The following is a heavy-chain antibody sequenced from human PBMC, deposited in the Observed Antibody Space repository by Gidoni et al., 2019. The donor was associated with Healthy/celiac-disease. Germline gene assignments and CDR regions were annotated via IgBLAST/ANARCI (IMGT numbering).Heavy chain of an antibody. CDR2: ISGSGGST. D-gene: IGHD2-2*02. J-gene: IGHJ1*01. CDR3: AKDVRYCSSTSCYTLEYFQH. V-gene: IGHV3-23*01. CDR1: GFTFSSYA. Sequence: EVQLLESGGGLVQPGGSLRLSCAASGFTFSSYAMSWVRQAPGKGLEWVSAISGSGGSTYYADSVKGRFTISRDNSKNTLYLQMNSLRAEDTAVYYCAKDVRYCSSTSCYTLEYFQHWGQGTLVTVSS.